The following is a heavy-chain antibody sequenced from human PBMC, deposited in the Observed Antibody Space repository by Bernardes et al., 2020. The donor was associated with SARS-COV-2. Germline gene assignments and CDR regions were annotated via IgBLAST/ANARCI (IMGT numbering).Heavy chain of an antibody. J-gene: IGHJ5*02. V-gene: IGHV5-51*01. CDR1: GYSFTSYW. CDR2: IYPGDSDT. CDR3: ARTDYDSSVEQGGWFDP. Sequence: GESLKISCKGSGYSFTSYWIGWVRQMPGKGLEWMGIIYPGDSDTRYSPSFQGQVTISADKSISTAYLQWSSLKASDTAMYYCARTDYDSSVEQGGWFDPWGQGTLVTVSS. D-gene: IGHD3-22*01.